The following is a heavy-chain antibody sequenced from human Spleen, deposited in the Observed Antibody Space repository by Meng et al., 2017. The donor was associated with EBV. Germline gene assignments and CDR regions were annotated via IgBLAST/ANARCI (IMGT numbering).Heavy chain of an antibody. Sequence: QLQLQESGPALGKPSQTLPLTCTFSGGSISSSSYYWGWIRQPPGKGLEWIGSIYYSGSTYFNPSLKSRVTISVDTSKNQFSLKLSSVTAADTAVYYCVRIHYYDSSEIDYWGQGTLVTVSS. CDR1: GGSISSSSYY. CDR3: VRIHYYDSSEIDY. V-gene: IGHV4-39*01. CDR2: IYYSGST. D-gene: IGHD3-22*01. J-gene: IGHJ4*02.